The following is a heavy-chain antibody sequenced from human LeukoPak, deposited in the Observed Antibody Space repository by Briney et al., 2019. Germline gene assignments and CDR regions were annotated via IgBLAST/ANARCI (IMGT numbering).Heavy chain of an antibody. V-gene: IGHV4-4*09. J-gene: IGHJ6*02. D-gene: IGHD3-10*01. CDR1: GGSISSYY. Sequence: SETLSLTCTVSGGSISSYYWSWIRQPPGKGLEWIGYIYTSGSTNYNPSLKSRVTISVDTSKNQFSLKLSSVTAADTAVYYCARARYYGSGSSTRHYYYYYYGMDVWGQGTTVTVSS. CDR2: IYTSGST. CDR3: ARARYYGSGSSTRHYYYYYYGMDV.